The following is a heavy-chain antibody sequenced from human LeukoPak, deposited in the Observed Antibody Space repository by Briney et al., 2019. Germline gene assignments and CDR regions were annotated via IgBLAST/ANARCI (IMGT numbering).Heavy chain of an antibody. V-gene: IGHV4-4*09. CDR2: IYTSGST. Sequence: SETLSLTCTVSGGCISSYYWSWIRQPPGKGLEWIGYIYTSGSTNYNPSLKSRVTISVDTSKNQFSLKLSSVTAADTAVYYCARRVAARYYYMDVWGKGTTVTVSS. D-gene: IGHD6-6*01. CDR3: ARRVAARYYYMDV. J-gene: IGHJ6*03. CDR1: GGCISSYY.